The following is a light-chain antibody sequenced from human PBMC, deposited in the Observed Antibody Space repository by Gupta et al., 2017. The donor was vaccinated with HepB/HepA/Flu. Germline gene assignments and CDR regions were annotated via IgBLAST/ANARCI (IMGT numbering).Light chain of an antibody. Sequence: QSALTQPPSASGSPGQSVTISCTGTSSDVGGYNSVSWYQQHPGEAPRLMIYEVTKRPSGVPDRFSGSESGNTASLTVSGLQAEDEADYYCTSYAGNDRGVFGGGTKLTVL. CDR2: EVT. V-gene: IGLV2-8*01. CDR1: SSDVGGYNS. CDR3: TSYAGNDRGV. J-gene: IGLJ2*01.